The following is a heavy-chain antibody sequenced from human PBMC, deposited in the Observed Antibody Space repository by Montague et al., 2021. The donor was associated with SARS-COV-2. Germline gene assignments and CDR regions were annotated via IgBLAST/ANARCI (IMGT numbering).Heavy chain of an antibody. V-gene: IGHV4-59*01. CDR1: IGSISSYY. Sequence: SETLSLTCTVSIGSISSYYRSWIRQPPGKGLEWIGNIYYSGSTNYNPSLKSRVTISVDTSKNQFSLKLSSVTAADTAVYYRARSVFSESPRKGLWGVSSVGSFSMDVWGQGTTVTVSS. J-gene: IGHJ6*02. CDR3: ARSVFSESPRKGLWGVSSVGSFSMDV. D-gene: IGHD3-10*01. CDR2: IYYSGST.